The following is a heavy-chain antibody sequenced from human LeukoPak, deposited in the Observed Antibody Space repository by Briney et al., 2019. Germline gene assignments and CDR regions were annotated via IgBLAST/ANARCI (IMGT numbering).Heavy chain of an antibody. CDR2: IIPIFGTA. CDR1: GGTFSSYA. D-gene: IGHD5-18*01. Sequence: SVKVSCKASGGTFSSYAISWVRQAPGQGLEWMGGIIPIFGTANYAQKFQGRVTITADESTSTAYMELSSLRSEDTAVYYCAREDTAIASKYNWFDPWGQGTLVTVSS. CDR3: AREDTAIASKYNWFDP. J-gene: IGHJ5*02. V-gene: IGHV1-69*13.